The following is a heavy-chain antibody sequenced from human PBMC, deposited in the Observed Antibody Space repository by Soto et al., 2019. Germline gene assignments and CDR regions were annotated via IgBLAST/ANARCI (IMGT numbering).Heavy chain of an antibody. Sequence: GGSLRLSCAASGFTFSSYAMHWVRQAPGKGLEYVSAISSNGGSTYYANSVKGRFTISRDNSKNTLYLQMGSLRAEDMAAYDCARDIDDAAAGNWFDPWGQGTLVTVSS. CDR2: ISSNGGST. CDR3: ARDIDDAAAGNWFDP. J-gene: IGHJ5*02. V-gene: IGHV3-64*01. D-gene: IGHD6-13*01. CDR1: GFTFSSYA.